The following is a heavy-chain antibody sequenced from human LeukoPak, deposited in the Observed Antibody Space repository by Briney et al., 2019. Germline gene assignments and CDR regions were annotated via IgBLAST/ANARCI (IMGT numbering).Heavy chain of an antibody. D-gene: IGHD2/OR15-2a*01. J-gene: IGHJ6*03. CDR2: IYYSGST. CDR1: GGSISSSSYY. Sequence: SETLSLTCTVSGGSISSSSYYWGWIRQPPGKGLEWIGSIYYSGSTNYNPSLKSRVTISVDTSKNQFSLKLSSVTAADTAVYYCARQRGVLWHYYMDVWGKGTTVTVSS. CDR3: ARQRGVLWHYYMDV. V-gene: IGHV4-39*01.